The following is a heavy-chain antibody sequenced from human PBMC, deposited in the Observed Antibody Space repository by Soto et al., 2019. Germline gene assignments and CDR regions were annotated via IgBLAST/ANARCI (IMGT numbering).Heavy chain of an antibody. CDR1: GGSISYYY. J-gene: IGHJ4*02. CDR2: IYFRGTT. D-gene: IGHD3-22*01. Sequence: PSETLSLTCTVSGGSISYYYWSWIRQPPGKGLEWIGYIYFRGTTNYNPSLKSRVTMSADTSKNQFSLKLNSVTAADTAVYYCTRMNYYDTSGYPFDYWGQGMMVTVSS. V-gene: IGHV4-59*01. CDR3: TRMNYYDTSGYPFDY.